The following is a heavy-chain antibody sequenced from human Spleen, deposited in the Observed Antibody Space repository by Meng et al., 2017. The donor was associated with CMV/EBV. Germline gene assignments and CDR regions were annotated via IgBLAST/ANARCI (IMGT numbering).Heavy chain of an antibody. CDR2: IHPHRGDT. J-gene: IGHJ6*02. CDR3: AREVGYCSSTSCYTQGPGGGYYGMDV. D-gene: IGHD2-2*02. Sequence: ASVKVSCKASGYTFTGYYMHWVRQAPGQGLEWMGWIHPHRGDTNYAQQFQGRVTLTRDTSINTAYMELSSLRSEDTAVYYCAREVGYCSSTSCYTQGPGGGYYGMDVWGQGTTVTVSS. V-gene: IGHV1-2*02. CDR1: GYTFTGYY.